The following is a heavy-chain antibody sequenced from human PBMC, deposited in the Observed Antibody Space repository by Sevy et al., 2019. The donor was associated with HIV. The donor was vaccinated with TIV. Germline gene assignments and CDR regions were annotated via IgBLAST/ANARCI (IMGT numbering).Heavy chain of an antibody. J-gene: IGHJ4*02. D-gene: IGHD3-16*01. V-gene: IGHV3-15*01. Sequence: SGSLRLSCAASGFTFTNAWMSWVRQAPGKGLEWVGRIKSKTEAATREFAAPVKGRFAISRDDSKNTLYLQMDSLQTEDTGVYYCTAGMGASDFDYWGQGIMVIVSS. CDR2: IKSKTEAATR. CDR3: TAGMGASDFDY. CDR1: GFTFTNAW.